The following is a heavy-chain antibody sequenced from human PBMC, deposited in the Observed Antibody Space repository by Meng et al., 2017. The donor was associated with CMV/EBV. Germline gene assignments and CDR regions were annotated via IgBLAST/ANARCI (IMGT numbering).Heavy chain of an antibody. J-gene: IGHJ4*02. CDR3: AREGHSNSRGLDF. D-gene: IGHD4-11*01. CDR1: GFTFSNFA. V-gene: IGHV3-30*04. CDR2: TSYDGKTN. Sequence: GESLKISCTASGFTFSNFAMYWVRQAPGKGLEWVAVTSYDGKTNFYADSAKGRFTLSRDNSKNTLYLQMSRLRVVDTAVYYCAREGHSNSRGLDFWGQGTLVTVSS.